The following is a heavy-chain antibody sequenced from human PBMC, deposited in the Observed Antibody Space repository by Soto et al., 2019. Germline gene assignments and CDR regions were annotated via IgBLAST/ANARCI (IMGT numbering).Heavy chain of an antibody. J-gene: IGHJ6*02. Sequence: GGSLRLSCEPSGFSINNHEMNWVRQAPGKGLEWVSYISSSGSTIYYADSVKGRFTISRDNAKNSLYLQMNSLRAEDTAVYYCARVGYCTNGVCSKYYYYYYGMDVWGQGTTVTVS. CDR2: ISSSGSTI. CDR1: GFSINNHE. V-gene: IGHV3-48*03. CDR3: ARVGYCTNGVCSKYYYYYYGMDV. D-gene: IGHD2-8*01.